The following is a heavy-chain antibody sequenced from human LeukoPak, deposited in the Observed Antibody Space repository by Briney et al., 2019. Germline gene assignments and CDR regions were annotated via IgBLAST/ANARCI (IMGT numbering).Heavy chain of an antibody. CDR3: ARSAYSGYQVDY. Sequence: GESLKISCKGSGYSFTNYWIAWVRQMPGKGLEWMGIIYVGDSDTRYSPSFQGQVPISGDKSITTVYLQWSSLQASDTALYYCARSAYSGYQVDYWGQGTLVTVSS. CDR1: GYSFTNYW. CDR2: IYVGDSDT. J-gene: IGHJ4*02. V-gene: IGHV5-51*01. D-gene: IGHD5-12*01.